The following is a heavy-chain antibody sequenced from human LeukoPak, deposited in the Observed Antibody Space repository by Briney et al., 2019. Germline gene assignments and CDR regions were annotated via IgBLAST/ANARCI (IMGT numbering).Heavy chain of an antibody. CDR2: ISGSGGKT. D-gene: IGHD5-18*01. CDR3: AKTFGRAMADY. CDR1: GFTFSSYA. V-gene: IGHV3-23*01. J-gene: IGHJ4*02. Sequence: PGGSLRLSCAASGFTFSSYAMSWVRQAPGKGLEWVSSISGSGGKTYYADSVKGRFTISRDKSKNTLYLQMNSLRADDTAVYYCAKTFGRAMADYWGQGTLVTVSS.